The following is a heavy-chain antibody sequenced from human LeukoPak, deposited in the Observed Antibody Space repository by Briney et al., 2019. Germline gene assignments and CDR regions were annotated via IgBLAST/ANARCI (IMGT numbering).Heavy chain of an antibody. J-gene: IGHJ5*02. D-gene: IGHD3-3*01. CDR1: GFTFSSYG. CDR3: AKDHSTYDFWSGYSAGWIDP. Sequence: GGSLRLSCAASGFTFSSYGMHWVRQAPGKGLEWVAVISYDGSNKYYADSVKGRFTISRDNSKNTLYLQMNSLRAEDTAVYYCAKDHSTYDFWSGYSAGWIDPWGQGTLVTVSS. V-gene: IGHV3-30*18. CDR2: ISYDGSNK.